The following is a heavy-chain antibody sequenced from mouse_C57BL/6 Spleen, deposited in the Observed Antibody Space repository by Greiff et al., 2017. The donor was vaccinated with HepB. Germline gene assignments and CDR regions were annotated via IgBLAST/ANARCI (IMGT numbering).Heavy chain of an antibody. V-gene: IGHV1-26*01. J-gene: IGHJ2*01. Sequence: EVQLQQSGPELVKPGASVKISCKASGYTFTDYYMNWVKQSHGKSLEWIGDINPNNGGTSYNQKFKGKATLTVDKSSSTAYMELRSLTSEDSAVYYCARSQLRLQCFDYWGQCTTLTVSS. CDR3: ARSQLRLQCFDY. CDR1: GYTFTDYY. D-gene: IGHD3-2*02. CDR2: INPNNGGT.